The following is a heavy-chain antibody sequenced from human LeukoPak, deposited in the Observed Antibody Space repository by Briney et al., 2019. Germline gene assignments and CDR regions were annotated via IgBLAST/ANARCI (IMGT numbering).Heavy chain of an antibody. J-gene: IGHJ1*01. CDR3: AAVRGVIITLQGFQH. CDR2: MNPNSGNT. CDR1: GYTFTSYD. V-gene: IGHV1-8*01. Sequence: ASVKVSCKASGYTFTSYDINWVRQATGQGLEWMGWMNPNSGNTGYAQKLQGRVTMTRNTSISTAYMELSSLRSEDTAVYYCAAVRGVIITLQGFQHWGQGTLVTVSA. D-gene: IGHD3-10*01.